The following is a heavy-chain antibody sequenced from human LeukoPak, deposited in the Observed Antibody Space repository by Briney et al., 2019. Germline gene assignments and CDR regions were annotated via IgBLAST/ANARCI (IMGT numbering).Heavy chain of an antibody. CDR2: ISSRSTYI. D-gene: IGHD2-8*02. Sequence: GGSLRLSCTTSGFSFSDYYMSWIRQAPGKGLEWISYISSRSTYISDADSVKVRVTISRDNAKTLLCLQMNSLRVEDTALYSCARGGTGAFDYWGQGILVTVSS. V-gene: IGHV3-11*06. J-gene: IGHJ4*02. CDR3: ARGGTGAFDY. CDR1: GFSFSDYY.